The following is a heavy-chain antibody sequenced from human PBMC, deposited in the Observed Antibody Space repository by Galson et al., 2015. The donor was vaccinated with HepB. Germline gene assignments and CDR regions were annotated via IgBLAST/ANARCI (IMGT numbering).Heavy chain of an antibody. CDR3: ARGRGYNWSDVFQYYYYYGMDV. J-gene: IGHJ6*02. CDR2: ISYDGNNK. Sequence: SLRLSCAASGFTFTSYSMHWVRQAPGKGLEWVAVISYDGNNKYYADSVRGRFTISRDNSKNTLYLQMDSLRAEDTAVYYCARGRGYNWSDVFQYYYYYGMDVWGQGTTVTVSS. CDR1: GFTFTSYS. V-gene: IGHV3-30*04. D-gene: IGHD1-20*01.